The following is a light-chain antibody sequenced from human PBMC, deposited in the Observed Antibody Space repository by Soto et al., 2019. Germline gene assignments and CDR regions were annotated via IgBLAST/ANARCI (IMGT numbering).Light chain of an antibody. CDR3: QQYNDYSTWT. Sequence: DIPMTQSPSTLSASVGDRVTITCRATQSISRLLAWYQQKPGKAPKVLIWDASTLQRGVPSRFSGSGSGTEFTLTISSLQPDDFATYYCQQYNDYSTWTFGQGTKVEIK. CDR1: QSISRL. J-gene: IGKJ1*01. CDR2: DAS. V-gene: IGKV1-5*01.